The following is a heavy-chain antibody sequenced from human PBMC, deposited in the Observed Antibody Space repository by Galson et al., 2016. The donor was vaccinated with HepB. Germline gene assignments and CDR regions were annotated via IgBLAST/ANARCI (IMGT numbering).Heavy chain of an antibody. D-gene: IGHD4-17*01. J-gene: IGHJ5*02. Sequence: SVKVSCKASGYIFINYPINWVRQAPGQGLEWMGWITTYSADANYAQHFQGRVTMTTDTSTSTAYMELRNLRSDDTAVYYCARSGRPMNLTAVKFDPWGQGTLVTVSS. CDR3: ARSGRPMNLTAVKFDP. CDR1: GYIFINYP. CDR2: ITTYSADA. V-gene: IGHV1-18*04.